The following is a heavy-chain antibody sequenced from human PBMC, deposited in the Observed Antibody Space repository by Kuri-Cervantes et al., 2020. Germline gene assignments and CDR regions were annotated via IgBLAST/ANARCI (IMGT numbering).Heavy chain of an antibody. J-gene: IGHJ4*02. CDR3: ARGGFRHIDY. CDR1: GGSCSGYY. Sequence: SETLSLTCAVYGGSCSGYYWSWIRQPPGKGLEWIGEINHSGSTNYNPSLKSRVTISVDTSKNQFSLKLSSVTAADTAVYYCARGGFRHIDYWGQGTLVTVSS. CDR2: INHSGST. V-gene: IGHV4-34*01. D-gene: IGHD3-10*01.